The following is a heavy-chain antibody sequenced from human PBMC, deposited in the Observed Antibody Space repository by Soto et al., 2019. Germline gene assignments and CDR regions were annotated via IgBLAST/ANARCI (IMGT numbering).Heavy chain of an antibody. CDR2: MNPINGAT. CDR1: GYTFTSYG. D-gene: IGHD6-25*01. V-gene: IGHV1-8*02. J-gene: IGHJ6*03. Sequence: ASVKVSCKASGYTFTSYGINWVRQASGQGLEWMGWMNPINGATGSARRFQGRVSMTRNPATGTAYLALTRLRSADTAVYSCGRVPSPRPQAVAAPYYYPLGVWGKGTGVTVPS. CDR3: GRVPSPRPQAVAAPYYYPLGV.